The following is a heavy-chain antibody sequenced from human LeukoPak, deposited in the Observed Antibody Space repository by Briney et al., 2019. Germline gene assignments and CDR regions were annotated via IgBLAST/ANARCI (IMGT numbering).Heavy chain of an antibody. CDR1: GFMFRDYE. CDR3: ARGGWESVY. J-gene: IGHJ4*02. CDR2: ISSSGYII. D-gene: IGHD1-26*01. Sequence: PGGSLRLSCAASGFMFRDYEMNWVRQVPGKGLEWVSYISSSGYIINYADSVKGRFTISRDNTKNSLYLQMNSLRAEDTAVYYCARGGWESVYWGQGTLVTVSS. V-gene: IGHV3-48*03.